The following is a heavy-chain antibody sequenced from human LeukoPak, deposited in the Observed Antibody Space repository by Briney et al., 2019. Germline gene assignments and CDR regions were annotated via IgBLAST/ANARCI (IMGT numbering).Heavy chain of an antibody. CDR1: GGTFSSYA. J-gene: IGHJ4*02. D-gene: IGHD3-22*01. CDR2: INPNSGGT. Sequence: GASVKVPCKASGGTFSSYAISWVRQAPGQGLEWMGWINPNSGGTNYAQKFQGRVTMTRDTSISTAYMELSRLRSDDTAVYYCAGGPYYYDSSGYYNRLGYWGQGTLVTVSS. CDR3: AGGPYYYDSSGYYNRLGY. V-gene: IGHV1-2*02.